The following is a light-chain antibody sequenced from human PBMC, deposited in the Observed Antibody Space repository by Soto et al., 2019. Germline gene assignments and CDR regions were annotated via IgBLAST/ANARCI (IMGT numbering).Light chain of an antibody. Sequence: EIGLTQSPATLSLSPGERATLSCRASQSVSSYLAWYQQKPGQAPRLLIYDASNRATGIPARFSGSGSGTDFTLTISSLEPEDFAVYYCQQRSNWPWTFGQGTRWIS. V-gene: IGKV3-11*01. CDR3: QQRSNWPWT. CDR2: DAS. J-gene: IGKJ1*01. CDR1: QSVSSY.